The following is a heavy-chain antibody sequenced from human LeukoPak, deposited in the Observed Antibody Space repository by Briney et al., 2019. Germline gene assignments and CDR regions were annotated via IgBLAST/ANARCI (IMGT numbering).Heavy chain of an antibody. J-gene: IGHJ5*02. CDR2: IYYSGST. CDR1: GGSISSSSYY. Sequence: SETLSLTCTVSGGSISSSSYYWGRIRQPPGKGLEWIGSIYYSGSTYYNPSLKSRVTISVDTSKNQFSLKLSSVTAADTAVYYCARRGPAGVVIIRWFDPWGQGTLVTVSS. D-gene: IGHD3-3*01. CDR3: ARRGPAGVVIIRWFDP. V-gene: IGHV4-39*01.